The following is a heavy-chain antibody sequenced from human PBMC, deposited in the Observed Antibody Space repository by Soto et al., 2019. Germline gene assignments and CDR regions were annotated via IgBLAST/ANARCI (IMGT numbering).Heavy chain of an antibody. J-gene: IGHJ4*02. D-gene: IGHD1-7*01. Sequence: QVQLQESGPGLVKPSQTLSLTCTVSVGSISSGGYYWSWIRQHPGKGLEWIGYIYYSGSTYYNPSLKSRVTISVDTSKNQFSPKLSSVTAADTAVYYCAGGPISGTTRAFDYWGQGTLVTVSS. CDR3: AGGPISGTTRAFDY. V-gene: IGHV4-31*03. CDR2: IYYSGST. CDR1: VGSISSGGYY.